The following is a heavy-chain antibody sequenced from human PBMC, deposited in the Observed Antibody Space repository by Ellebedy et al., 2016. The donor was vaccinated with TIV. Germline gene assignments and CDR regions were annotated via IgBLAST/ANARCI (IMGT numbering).Heavy chain of an antibody. Sequence: PGGSLRLSCADSGSTFSSYWMTWVRQPPGKGLEWVANIKQDGREKYYVDSVRGRFTISRDNAKNSLYLQMSSLRAEDTAVYFCARRSTDFAFDSWGQGTLVTVSS. CDR1: GSTFSSYW. V-gene: IGHV3-7*03. CDR3: ARRSTDFAFDS. J-gene: IGHJ4*02. D-gene: IGHD3/OR15-3a*01. CDR2: IKQDGREK.